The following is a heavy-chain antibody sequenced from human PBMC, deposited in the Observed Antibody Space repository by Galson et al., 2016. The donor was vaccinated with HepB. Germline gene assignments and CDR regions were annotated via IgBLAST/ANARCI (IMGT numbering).Heavy chain of an antibody. Sequence: SVKVSCKASGYTFANYGMSWVRQAPGQGLEWMGWISTYNGDTDYAQKFQGRVTMTTDTSTSTVYMELRSLRSDDTAVYYCARDGRSSGRPFDCWGQGTLVTFSS. CDR3: ARDGRSSGRPFDC. D-gene: IGHD3-10*01. CDR2: ISTYNGDT. J-gene: IGHJ4*02. V-gene: IGHV1-18*04. CDR1: GYTFANYG.